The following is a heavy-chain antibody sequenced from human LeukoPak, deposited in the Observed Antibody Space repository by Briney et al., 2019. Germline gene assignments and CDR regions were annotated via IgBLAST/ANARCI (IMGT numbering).Heavy chain of an antibody. Sequence: SQTLSLTCALSGDSVSTDSAAWHWIRQSPSRGLERLGRTYYRSKWNNDYAVSVKSRITIIPDTSNNQFSLQLDSVTPEDTAVYYCARVDRDYFDISDYDAFDIWGQGTMVTVSS. D-gene: IGHD3-22*01. V-gene: IGHV6-1*01. CDR2: TYYRSKWNN. CDR1: GDSVSTDSAA. CDR3: ARVDRDYFDISDYDAFDI. J-gene: IGHJ3*02.